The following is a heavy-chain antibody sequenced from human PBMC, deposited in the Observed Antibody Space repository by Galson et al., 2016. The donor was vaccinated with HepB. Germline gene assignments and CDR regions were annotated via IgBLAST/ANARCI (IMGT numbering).Heavy chain of an antibody. CDR1: GGSITRGDWY. Sequence: LSLTCNVSGGSITRGDWYWSWIRQPPGKGLEWMGYIHHGGSSYYNPFLRSRLNLYLRTSKNQFTLQLTTVTAADTAVYYCARDPGSTRYGIDVWGQGTTVIVS. D-gene: IGHD3-10*01. V-gene: IGHV4-30-4*01. CDR2: IHHGGSS. CDR3: ARDPGSTRYGIDV. J-gene: IGHJ6*02.